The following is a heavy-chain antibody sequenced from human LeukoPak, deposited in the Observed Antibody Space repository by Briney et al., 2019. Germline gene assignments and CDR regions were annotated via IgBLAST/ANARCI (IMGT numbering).Heavy chain of an antibody. D-gene: IGHD5/OR15-5a*01. CDR1: GFTFSGYA. CDR3: ARDLRRFAAYYFDY. V-gene: IGHV3-30*03. Sequence: GGSLGLSCAASGFTFSGYAIHWVRQAPGKGLEWVAGISSDGRDKHHADSVKGRFTISRDNSKNTLYLQTNSLRAEDTAVYYCARDLRRFAAYYFDYWGQGALVTVSS. J-gene: IGHJ4*02. CDR2: ISSDGRDK.